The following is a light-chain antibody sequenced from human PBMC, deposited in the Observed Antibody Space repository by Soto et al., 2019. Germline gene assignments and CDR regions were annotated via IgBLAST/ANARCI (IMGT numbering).Light chain of an antibody. CDR1: SSNIGAGYD. V-gene: IGLV1-40*01. Sequence: CVLKQPPSVSGAEGQRVIISCNGRSSNIGAGYDVNWYQQLPGTAPKLLIYLNVNRPSGVPDRFSGSKSATSASLAISGLQAEDEAEYYCQSYDNSLSGSDVFGTGTKVTGL. CDR3: QSYDNSLSGSDV. J-gene: IGLJ1*01. CDR2: LNV.